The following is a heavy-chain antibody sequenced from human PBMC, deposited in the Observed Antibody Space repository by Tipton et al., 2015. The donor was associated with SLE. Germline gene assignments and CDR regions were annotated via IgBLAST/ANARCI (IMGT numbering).Heavy chain of an antibody. CDR3: ARAVTTVVTRAYWYFDL. J-gene: IGHJ2*01. D-gene: IGHD4-23*01. V-gene: IGHV4-4*02. Sequence: TLSLTCAVSGGSISSSNWWSWVRQPPGKGLEWIGEIYHSGSTNYNPSLKSRVTISVDKSKNQFSRKLSSVTAADTAVYYCARAVTTVVTRAYWYFDLWGRGTLVTVSS. CDR2: IYHSGST. CDR1: GGSISSSNW.